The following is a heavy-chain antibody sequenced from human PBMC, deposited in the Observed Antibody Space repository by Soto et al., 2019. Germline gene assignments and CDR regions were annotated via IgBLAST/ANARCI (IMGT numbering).Heavy chain of an antibody. CDR1: GYTFTSYD. V-gene: IGHV1-8*01. J-gene: IGHJ6*02. D-gene: IGHD3-9*01. CDR2: MNPNSGNT. Sequence: QVQLVQSGAEVKKPGASVKVSCKASGYTFTSYDINWVRQATGQGLEWMGWMNPNSGNTGYAQKFQGRVTMTRHTSISTAYMELSSLRSEDTAVYYCARGEYDILTGYPYYYYGMDVWGQGTTVTVSS. CDR3: ARGEYDILTGYPYYYYGMDV.